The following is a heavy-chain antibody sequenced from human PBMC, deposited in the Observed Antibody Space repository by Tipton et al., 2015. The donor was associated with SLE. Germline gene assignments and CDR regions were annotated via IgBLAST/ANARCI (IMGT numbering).Heavy chain of an antibody. Sequence: TLSLTCTVSGDSMYSGSYYWSWMRQPAGKGLECIGRIYINGGNDYNPSLKSRVTISQDTSKNQFSLSLNSVTAADTAVYYCAGPSGVGAHAKYLQHWGQGTQVTVSS. V-gene: IGHV4-61*02. D-gene: IGHD2-15*01. CDR2: IYINGGN. CDR3: AGPSGVGAHAKYLQH. CDR1: GDSMYSGSYY. J-gene: IGHJ1*01.